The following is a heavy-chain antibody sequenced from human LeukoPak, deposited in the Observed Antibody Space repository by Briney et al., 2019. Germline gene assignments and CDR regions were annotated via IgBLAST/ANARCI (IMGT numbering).Heavy chain of an antibody. CDR3: ARSKYDVWSGSWFDP. V-gene: IGHV4-39*07. CDR2: IYYSGST. Sequence: PSETLSLTCTVSGGPISSSSYYWGWIRQPPGKGLEWIGSIYYSGSTYYNPSLKSRVTISVDTSKNQFSLKLSSVTAADTAVYYCARSKYDVWSGSWFDPWGQGTLVTVSS. D-gene: IGHD3-3*01. CDR1: GGPISSSSYY. J-gene: IGHJ5*02.